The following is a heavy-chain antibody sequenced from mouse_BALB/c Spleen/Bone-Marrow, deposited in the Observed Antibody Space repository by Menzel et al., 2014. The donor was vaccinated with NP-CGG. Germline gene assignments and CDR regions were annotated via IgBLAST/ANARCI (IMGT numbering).Heavy chain of an antibody. V-gene: IGHV4-1*02. Sequence: EVKLQESGGGLVQPGGSLKLSCAASRFDFSRYWMSWVRQAPGKGLEWIGEINPDSSTINYTPSLKDKFIISRDNAKNTLYLQMSKVRSEDTALYYCARLNYYGNLFVWGAGTTATVSS. CDR3: ARLNYYGNLFV. D-gene: IGHD1-1*01. CDR2: INPDSSTI. J-gene: IGHJ1*01. CDR1: RFDFSRYW.